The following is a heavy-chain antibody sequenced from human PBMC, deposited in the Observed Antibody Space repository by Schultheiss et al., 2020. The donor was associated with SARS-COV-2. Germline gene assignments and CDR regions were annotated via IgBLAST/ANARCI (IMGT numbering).Heavy chain of an antibody. CDR3: VKDRGSVATIMEGFDY. CDR2: ISGSGGST. Sequence: GGSLRLSCAASGFTFSTYAMSWVRQAPGKGLDWVSVISGSGGSTYYADSVKGRFTISRDNSKNTLYLQMSSLRAEDTAVYYCVKDRGSVATIMEGFDYWGQGTLVTVSS. D-gene: IGHD5-12*01. J-gene: IGHJ4*02. V-gene: IGHV3-23*01. CDR1: GFTFSTYA.